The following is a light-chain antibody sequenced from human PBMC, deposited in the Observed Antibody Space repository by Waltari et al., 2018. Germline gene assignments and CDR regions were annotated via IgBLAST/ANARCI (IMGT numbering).Light chain of an antibody. V-gene: IGLV4-69*01. CDR2: LNSDGSH. CDR1: RGHTNDA. Sequence: QFVLTQSPSASASLGASVKLTCTLSRGHTNDALAWHPPQPKKGPRFLMKLNSDGSHTKGDGIPDRFSGSSSGAERFLTISSLQSEDEGDYYCQTWDTDIHVVFGGGTKL. J-gene: IGLJ2*01. CDR3: QTWDTDIHVV.